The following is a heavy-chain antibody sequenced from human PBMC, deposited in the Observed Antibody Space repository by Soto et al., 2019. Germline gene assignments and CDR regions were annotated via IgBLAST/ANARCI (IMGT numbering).Heavy chain of an antibody. J-gene: IGHJ4*02. CDR2: INTGRGNT. V-gene: IGHV1-3*04. Sequence: QVQLVQSGAEVKKPGASVKISCKTSGYTFTRYTIHWVRQAPGQRLEWMGWINTGRGNTKYSEKLQGRVTITADTSASTAYMELSSLTSADTALYYCSSDAYSSGYYSDYWGQGTLVTVSS. CDR1: GYTFTRYT. CDR3: SSDAYSSGYYSDY. D-gene: IGHD5-18*01.